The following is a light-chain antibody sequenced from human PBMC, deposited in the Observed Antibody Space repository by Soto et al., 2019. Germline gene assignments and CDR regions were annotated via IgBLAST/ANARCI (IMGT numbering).Light chain of an antibody. J-gene: IGLJ2*01. CDR3: SSYASSSTLVV. CDR2: EVT. CDR1: SGDIGGYNY. Sequence: QSALTQPASVSGSPGQSITISCTGTSGDIGGYNYVSWYQQHPGKAPKLLISEVTNRPSGVSNRFSGSKSGNTASLTISGLQAEDDADYYCSSYASSSTLVVFGGGTKLTVL. V-gene: IGLV2-14*01.